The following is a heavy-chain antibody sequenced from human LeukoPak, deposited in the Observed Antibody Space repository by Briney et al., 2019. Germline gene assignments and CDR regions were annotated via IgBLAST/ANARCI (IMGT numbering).Heavy chain of an antibody. CDR1: GFTFSSYA. CDR2: ISGRGGST. D-gene: IGHD3-9*01. V-gene: IGHV3-23*01. Sequence: GGSLRLSCAASGFTFSSYAVSWVRQARGGGLEWVSTISGRGGSTFYADSVKGRFTISRDNSKNTLYLQMNSLRADDTAVYYCAKGYYDILTDYFHNWFNPWGQGTLVIVSS. J-gene: IGHJ5*02. CDR3: AKGYYDILTDYFHNWFNP.